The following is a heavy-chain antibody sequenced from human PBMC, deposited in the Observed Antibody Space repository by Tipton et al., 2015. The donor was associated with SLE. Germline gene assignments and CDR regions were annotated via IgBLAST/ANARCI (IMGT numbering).Heavy chain of an antibody. D-gene: IGHD4-23*01. Sequence: TLSLTCTVSGGSISSYYWSWIRQPPGKGLEWIGYIYYSGSTNYNPSLKSRVTISVDTSKNQFSLKLSSVTAADTAVYYCAGGLYGGSVYWGQGTLVTVSS. V-gene: IGHV4-59*01. CDR3: AGGLYGGSVY. J-gene: IGHJ4*02. CDR2: IYYSGST. CDR1: GGSISSYY.